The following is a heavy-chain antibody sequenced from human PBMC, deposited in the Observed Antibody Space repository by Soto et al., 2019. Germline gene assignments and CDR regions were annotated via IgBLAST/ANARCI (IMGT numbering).Heavy chain of an antibody. D-gene: IGHD4-4*01. CDR2: IIPIFGTA. J-gene: IGHJ6*02. CDR3: ARGTVSPYYYCGMDV. CDR1: GGTFSSYA. Sequence: QVQLVQSGAEVKKPGSSVKVSCKASGGTFSSYAISWVRQAPGQGLEWMGGIIPIFGTANYAQKFQGRVTITADKSTSRAYRELSSITSEYTAVYYCARGTVSPYYYCGMDVWGQGTTVTVSS. V-gene: IGHV1-69*06.